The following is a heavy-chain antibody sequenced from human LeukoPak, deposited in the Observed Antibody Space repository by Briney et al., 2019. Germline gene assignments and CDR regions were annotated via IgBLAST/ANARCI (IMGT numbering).Heavy chain of an antibody. CDR3: ARQARYYDSSGYYPRGDSDY. CDR2: INPNSGGT. D-gene: IGHD3-22*01. V-gene: IGHV1-2*02. Sequence: ASVKVSCKASGYTFTSYDINWVRQATGQGLEWMGWINPNSGGTNYAQKSQGRVTMTRDTSISTAYMELSRLRSDDTAVYYCARQARYYDSSGYYPRGDSDYWGQGTLVTVSS. J-gene: IGHJ4*02. CDR1: GYTFTSYD.